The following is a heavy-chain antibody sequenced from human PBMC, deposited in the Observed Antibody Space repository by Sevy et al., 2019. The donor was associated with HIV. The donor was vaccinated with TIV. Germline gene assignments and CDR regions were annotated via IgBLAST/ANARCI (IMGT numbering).Heavy chain of an antibody. CDR2: ISWNGGST. Sequence: GGSLRLSCAASGFTFNNYTMHWVRQPPGKGLEWVSVISWNGGSTYYADSVKGRFTISRDNSKNSLFLQMNSLRSEDTAFYYCAKLGGNYGDYDDYWGRGTLVTVSS. D-gene: IGHD4-17*01. CDR1: GFTFNNYT. V-gene: IGHV3-43*01. CDR3: AKLGGNYGDYDDY. J-gene: IGHJ4*02.